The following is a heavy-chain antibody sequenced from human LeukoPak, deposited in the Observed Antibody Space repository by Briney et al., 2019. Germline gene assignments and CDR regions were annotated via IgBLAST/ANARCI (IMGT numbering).Heavy chain of an antibody. D-gene: IGHD3-10*01. CDR1: GFTFSSYG. J-gene: IGHJ4*02. CDR3: ARDGQIWFGELWGPRYYFDY. CDR2: IWYDGSNK. Sequence: PGGSLRLSCAASGFTFSSYGMHWVRQAPGKGLKWVAVIWYDGSNKYYADSVKGRFTISRDNSKNTLYLQMNSLRAEDTAVYYCARDGQIWFGELWGPRYYFDYWGQGTLVTVSS. V-gene: IGHV3-33*08.